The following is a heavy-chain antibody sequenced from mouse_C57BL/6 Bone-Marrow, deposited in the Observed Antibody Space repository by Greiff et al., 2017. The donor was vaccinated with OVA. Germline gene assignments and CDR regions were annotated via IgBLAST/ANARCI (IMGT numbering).Heavy chain of an antibody. V-gene: IGHV14-4*01. CDR1: GFNIKDDY. CDR3: TTWGRMDY. J-gene: IGHJ4*01. CDR2: IDPENGDT. Sequence: EVQLQESGAELVRPGASVKLSCTASGFNIKDDYMHWVKQRPEQGLEWIGWIDPENGDTEYASKFQGKATITADTSSNTAYLQLSSLTSEDTAVYYCTTWGRMDYWGQGTSVTVSS.